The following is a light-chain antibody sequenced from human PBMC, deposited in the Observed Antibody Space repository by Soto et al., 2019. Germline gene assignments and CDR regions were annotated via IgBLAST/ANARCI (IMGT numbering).Light chain of an antibody. Sequence: QSVLTQPPSASGTPGQRVTISCSGSSSNIGSNYVYWYQQLPGTAPKLLIYRNNQRPSGVPDRFSGSKYGTSASLAISGLRSEDEADYYCAAWDDNLSGGVFGGGTKLTVL. CDR3: AAWDDNLSGGV. J-gene: IGLJ2*01. CDR2: RNN. V-gene: IGLV1-47*01. CDR1: SSNIGSNY.